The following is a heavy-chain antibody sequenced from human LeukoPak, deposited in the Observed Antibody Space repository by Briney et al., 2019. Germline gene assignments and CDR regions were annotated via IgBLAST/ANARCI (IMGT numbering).Heavy chain of an antibody. CDR2: ISYDGSNK. Sequence: PGGSLRLSCAASGFTFSSYAMHWVHQAPGKGLEWVAVISYDGSNKYYADSVKGRFTISRDNSKNTLYLQMNSLRAEDTAVYYCARDPPPWMVRYGDYVQTTLYYYGMDVWGQGTTVTVSS. D-gene: IGHD4-17*01. V-gene: IGHV3-30*04. CDR3: ARDPPPWMVRYGDYVQTTLYYYGMDV. CDR1: GFTFSSYA. J-gene: IGHJ6*02.